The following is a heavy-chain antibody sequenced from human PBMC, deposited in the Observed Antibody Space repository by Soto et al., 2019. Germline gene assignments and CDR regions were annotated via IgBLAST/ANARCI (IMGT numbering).Heavy chain of an antibody. CDR2: IYYSGGT. J-gene: IGHJ3*02. Sequence: QSQTLSLTYTVSGGSIRSGGYYWSWIRQHPGKGLEWIGYIYYSGGTYYNPSLKSRVTISVDTSKNQFSLKLSSVTAADTAVYYCARGCTVVTALDAFDIWGQGTMVTVSS. V-gene: IGHV4-31*03. D-gene: IGHD2-21*02. CDR1: GGSIRSGGYY. CDR3: ARGCTVVTALDAFDI.